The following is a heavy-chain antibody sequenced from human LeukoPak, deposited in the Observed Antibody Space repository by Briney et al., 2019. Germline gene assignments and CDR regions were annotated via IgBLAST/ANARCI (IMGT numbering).Heavy chain of an antibody. CDR3: ARAGYVAAFDI. Sequence: PGGSLRLSCVASGFTSSDYWMTWVRQAPGKGLEWMANIKEDGTKKDYGDSLRGRITISRDNSKNSLSLEMNSLRAEDTAVYYCARAGYVAAFDIWGQGTTVTVSS. D-gene: IGHD2-2*01. CDR2: IKEDGTKK. J-gene: IGHJ3*02. V-gene: IGHV3-7*01. CDR1: GFTSSDYW.